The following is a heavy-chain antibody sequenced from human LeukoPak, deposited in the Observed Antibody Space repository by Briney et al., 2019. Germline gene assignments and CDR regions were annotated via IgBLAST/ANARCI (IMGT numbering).Heavy chain of an antibody. CDR2: IKQDGSEK. J-gene: IGHJ4*02. D-gene: IGHD3-16*01. CDR1: GFTFSSYW. V-gene: IGHV3-7*01. Sequence: PGGSLRLSCAASGFTFSSYWMSWVRQAPGKGLEWVANIKQDGSEKYYVDSVKGRFTISRDNAKNLLYLQMNSLRAEDTAVYYCARDTRMITSPLDYWGQGTLVTVSS. CDR3: ARDTRMITSPLDY.